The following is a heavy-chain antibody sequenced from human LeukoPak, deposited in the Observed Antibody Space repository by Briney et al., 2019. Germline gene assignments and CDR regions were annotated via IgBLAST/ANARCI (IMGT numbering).Heavy chain of an antibody. J-gene: IGHJ5*02. V-gene: IGHV3-23*01. D-gene: IGHD3-10*01. CDR1: GFTFHDYA. CDR3: ARDGLWFGEPHLGWFDP. CDR2: VNAAGTDR. Sequence: GGSLRLSCEVSGFTFHDYAISWLRQTPGEGLEWVSTVNAAGTDRFYAASVKGRFTISRDNSKNTLYLQMNSLRAEDTAVYYCARDGLWFGEPHLGWFDPWGQGTLVAVSS.